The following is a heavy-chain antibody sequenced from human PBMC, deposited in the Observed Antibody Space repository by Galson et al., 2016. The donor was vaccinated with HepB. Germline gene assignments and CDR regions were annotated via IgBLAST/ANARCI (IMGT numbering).Heavy chain of an antibody. CDR3: AKDQYSGGDCFTTFDN. V-gene: IGHV1-2*02. CDR2: INPHSGAT. CDR1: EYTFTAYY. Sequence: CKASEYTFTAYYLHWVRQAPGQGLEWMGWINPHSGATNYAKKFQGRVTMTRDTSISTASVELRSLRSDDTAIYYCAKDQYSGGDCFTTFDNWGQGTLVIVSS. D-gene: IGHD2-21*02. J-gene: IGHJ4*02.